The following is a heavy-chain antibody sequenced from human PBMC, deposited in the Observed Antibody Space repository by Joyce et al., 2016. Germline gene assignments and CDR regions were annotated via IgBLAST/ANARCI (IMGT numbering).Heavy chain of an antibody. Sequence: EVQLVESGGGLIQPGGSLRLSCAASGFNVSSNYMSWVSVIYSEGSKYYADSVKGRFTISRDNSKNTVYLQMNTLRGEDTAVYYCARVQYCSGGICYDNDAFDTWGQGTMVTVSS. V-gene: IGHV3-53*01. CDR1: GFNVSSNY. J-gene: IGHJ3*02. CDR2: IYSEGSK. D-gene: IGHD2-15*01. CDR3: ARVQYCSGGICYDNDAFDT.